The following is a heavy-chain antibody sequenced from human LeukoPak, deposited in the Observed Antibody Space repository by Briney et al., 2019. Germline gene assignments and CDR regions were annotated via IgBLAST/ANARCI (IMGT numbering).Heavy chain of an antibody. V-gene: IGHV1-2*02. J-gene: IGHJ4*02. CDR3: ARGARLRFLEWLLHY. CDR2: INPNSGGT. CDR1: GYTFTGYY. D-gene: IGHD3-3*01. Sequence: ASVKVSCKASGYTFTGYYMHWVRQAPGQGLEWMGWINPNSGGTNYAQKFQGRVTMTRNTSISTAYMELSSLRSEDTAVYYCARGARLRFLEWLLHYWGQGTLVTVSS.